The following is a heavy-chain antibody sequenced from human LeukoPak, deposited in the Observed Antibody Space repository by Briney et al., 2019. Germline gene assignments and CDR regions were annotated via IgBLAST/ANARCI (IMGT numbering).Heavy chain of an antibody. D-gene: IGHD6-13*01. CDR1: GGSFSAYY. V-gene: IGHV4-34*01. CDR2: INHSGST. J-gene: IGHJ5*02. CDR3: ARGRGARSSRWYNWFDP. Sequence: SETLSLTCAVYGGSFSAYYWSWIGQRPGNGLEGIGEINHSGSTNYNPSLKSRVTISIDTSKNQFSLEMSSVTAADTAVYYCARGRGARSSRWYNWFDPWGQGTLVTVSS.